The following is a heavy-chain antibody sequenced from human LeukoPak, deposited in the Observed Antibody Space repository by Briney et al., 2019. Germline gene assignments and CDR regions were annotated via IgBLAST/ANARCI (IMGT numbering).Heavy chain of an antibody. V-gene: IGHV3-53*01. CDR1: GFTFSSAW. CDR3: ATFSSSGWYDY. D-gene: IGHD6-19*01. CDR2: IYSGGTT. Sequence: PGGSLRLSCAVSGFTFSSAWMNWVRQAPGKGLEWVSAIYSGGTTYYTDSVRGRFTISRDNSKNTLYLQMNSLRVEDTAVYYCATFSSSGWYDYWGQGTLVTVSS. J-gene: IGHJ4*02.